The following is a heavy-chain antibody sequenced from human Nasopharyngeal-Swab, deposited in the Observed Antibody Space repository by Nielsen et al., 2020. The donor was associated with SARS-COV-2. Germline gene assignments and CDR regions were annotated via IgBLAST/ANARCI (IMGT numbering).Heavy chain of an antibody. D-gene: IGHD5-18*01. Sequence: SLKISCAASGFTFDDYAMHWVRQAPGKGLEWVSGISWNSGSIGYADSVKGRFTISRDNSKNTLYLQMNSLRAEDTAVYYCARDQLGDTAMVTLDYWGQGTLVTVSS. J-gene: IGHJ4*02. CDR2: ISWNSGSI. CDR1: GFTFDDYA. V-gene: IGHV3-9*01. CDR3: ARDQLGDTAMVTLDY.